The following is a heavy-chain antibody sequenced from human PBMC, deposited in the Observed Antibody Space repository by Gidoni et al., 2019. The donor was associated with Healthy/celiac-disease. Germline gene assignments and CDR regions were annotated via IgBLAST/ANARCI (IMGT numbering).Heavy chain of an antibody. Sequence: EVQLVESGGGLVQTGRSLSLSCSASGFTFDDYAMHWFRQAPGKGLEWVSGISWNSGSIGYADSVKGRFTISRDNAKNSLYLQMNSLRAEDTALYYCAKDSEMATIEQPDYWGQGTLVTVSS. CDR2: ISWNSGSI. CDR3: AKDSEMATIEQPDY. V-gene: IGHV3-9*01. D-gene: IGHD5-12*01. CDR1: GFTFDDYA. J-gene: IGHJ4*02.